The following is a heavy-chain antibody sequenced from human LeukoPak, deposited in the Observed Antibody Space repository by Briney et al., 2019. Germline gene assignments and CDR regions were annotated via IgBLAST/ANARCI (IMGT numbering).Heavy chain of an antibody. V-gene: IGHV1-69*13. J-gene: IGHJ4*02. CDR3: ARGPPRVVGATSQFFDY. D-gene: IGHD1-26*01. CDR1: GGTFSSYA. Sequence: SVKVSCKASGGTFSSYAISRVRQAPGQGLEWMGGIIPIFGTANYAQKFQGRVTITADESTSTAYMELSSLRSEDTAVYYCARGPPRVVGATSQFFDYWGQGTLVTVSS. CDR2: IIPIFGTA.